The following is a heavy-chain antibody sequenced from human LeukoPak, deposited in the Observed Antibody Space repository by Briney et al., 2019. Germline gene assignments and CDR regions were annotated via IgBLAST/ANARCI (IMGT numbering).Heavy chain of an antibody. J-gene: IGHJ4*02. Sequence: HPGGSLRLSCAASGFTFSSYGMNWVRQAPGKGLEWVSYISTTSSTIYYADSVKGRFTMPRDNAKNSLYLQMDSLRDEDTAVYYCARGKEKWLDHFDYWGQGSLVTVSS. CDR3: ARGKEKWLDHFDY. D-gene: IGHD6-19*01. CDR2: ISTTSSTI. CDR1: GFTFSSYG. V-gene: IGHV3-48*02.